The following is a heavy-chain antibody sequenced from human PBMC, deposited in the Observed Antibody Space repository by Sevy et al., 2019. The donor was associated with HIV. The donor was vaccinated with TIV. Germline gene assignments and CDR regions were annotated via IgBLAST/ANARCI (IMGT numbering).Heavy chain of an antibody. CDR3: AHSEIVPVPAAHAFDY. Sequence: SGPTLVKPTQTLTLTCTFSGFSLSTSGVGVGWIRQPPGKALEWLVLIYWDDDKRYSPSLKSRLTITKDTSKNQVVLTMTNMYPVDTATYYCAHSEIVPVPAAHAFDYWGQGTLVTHSS. D-gene: IGHD2-2*01. J-gene: IGHJ4*02. V-gene: IGHV2-5*02. CDR2: IYWDDDK. CDR1: GFSLSTSGVG.